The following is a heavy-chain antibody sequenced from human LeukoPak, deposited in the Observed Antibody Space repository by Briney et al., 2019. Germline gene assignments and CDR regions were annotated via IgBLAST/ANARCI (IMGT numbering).Heavy chain of an antibody. Sequence: PGGSLRLSCASSGFTFSSYAMSWVRQAPGKGLEWVSAISGSGGSTYYADSVKGRFTISRDNSKNTLYLQMNSLRAEDTAVYYCAKVIAVAGIAFDYWGQGTLVTVSS. V-gene: IGHV3-23*01. CDR2: ISGSGGST. CDR3: AKVIAVAGIAFDY. J-gene: IGHJ4*02. D-gene: IGHD6-19*01. CDR1: GFTFSSYA.